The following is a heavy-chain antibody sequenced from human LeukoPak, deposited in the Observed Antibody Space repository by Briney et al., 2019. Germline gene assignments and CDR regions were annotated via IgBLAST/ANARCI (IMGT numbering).Heavy chain of an antibody. D-gene: IGHD1-14*01. CDR2: IKQDESEK. J-gene: IGHJ4*02. V-gene: IGHV3-7*01. Sequence: GGSLRLSCVASGFTLSRYWMSWVRQAPGKGLEWVANIKQDESEKKYVDSVKGRFTISRDNTKNSLYLQMNSLRAEDTAVYYCARGRTPQYWGQGTLVTVSS. CDR3: ARGRTPQY. CDR1: GFTLSRYW.